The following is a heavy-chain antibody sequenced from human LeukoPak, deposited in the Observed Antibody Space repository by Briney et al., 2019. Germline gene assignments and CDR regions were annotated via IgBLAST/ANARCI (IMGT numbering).Heavy chain of an antibody. D-gene: IGHD3-9*01. CDR3: ARQFGDVRPYHYDILTGYYDARFDP. CDR1: GGSIGSSGYY. J-gene: IGHJ5*02. Sequence: PSETLSLTCTVSGGSIGSSGYYWGWIRQPPGKGLEWIGSIYYSGSTYYNPSLKSRVTISVDTSKNQFSLKLSSVTAADTAVYYCARQFGDVRPYHYDILTGYYDARFDPWGQGTLVTVSS. V-gene: IGHV4-39*01. CDR2: IYYSGST.